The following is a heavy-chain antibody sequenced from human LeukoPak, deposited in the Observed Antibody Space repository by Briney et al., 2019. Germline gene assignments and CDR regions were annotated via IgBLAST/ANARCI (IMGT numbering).Heavy chain of an antibody. CDR2: INHSGST. CDR3: ARVYGYYYYYMDV. D-gene: IGHD4-17*01. J-gene: IGHJ6*03. CDR1: GGSFSGYY. V-gene: IGHV4-34*01. Sequence: SETLSLTCAVYGGSFSGYYWSWIRQPPGKGLEWIGEINHSGSTNYNPSLKSRVTISVDTSKNQFSLKLSSVTAADTAVYYRARVYGYYYYYMDVWGKGTTVTVSS.